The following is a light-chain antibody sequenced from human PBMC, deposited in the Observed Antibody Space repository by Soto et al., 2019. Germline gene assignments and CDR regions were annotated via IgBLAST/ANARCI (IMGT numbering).Light chain of an antibody. CDR3: RQYNNWPRT. CDR1: QSVSSSN. Sequence: EIVLTQSPGTLSLSPGERATLSCGASQSVSSSNLAWHQQKPGQAPRLLIYGASTRATGIPARFSGSGSGTEFTLTISSLQSEDFALYYCRQYNNWPRTFGQGTKVDIK. V-gene: IGKV3-15*01. CDR2: GAS. J-gene: IGKJ1*01.